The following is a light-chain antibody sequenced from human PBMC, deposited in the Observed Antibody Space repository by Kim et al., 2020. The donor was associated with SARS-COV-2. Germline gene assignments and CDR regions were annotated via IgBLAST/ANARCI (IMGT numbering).Light chain of an antibody. Sequence: SASIGDRVTITCRASQSISSRLAWYQQKPGKAPKFLIYKASNLESGVPSRFSGSGSGTEFTLTVSSLQPDDFATYYCQQYNSYPLTFGGGTKLEI. CDR2: KAS. V-gene: IGKV1-5*03. CDR1: QSISSR. CDR3: QQYNSYPLT. J-gene: IGKJ4*01.